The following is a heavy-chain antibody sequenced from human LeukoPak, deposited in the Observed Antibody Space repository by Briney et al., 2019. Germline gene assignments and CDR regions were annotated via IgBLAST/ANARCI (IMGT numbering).Heavy chain of an antibody. Sequence: GSSVKVSCKASGGTFRSCAISWVRQAPGQGLEWMGGIIPIFGTANYAQKFQGRVTITADESTSTAYMELSSLRSEDTAVYYCATSNHVAPALGYFDSWGQGALVTVSS. CDR3: ATSNHVAPALGYFDS. CDR1: GGTFRSCA. J-gene: IGHJ4*02. CDR2: IIPIFGTA. D-gene: IGHD5-18*01. V-gene: IGHV1-69*01.